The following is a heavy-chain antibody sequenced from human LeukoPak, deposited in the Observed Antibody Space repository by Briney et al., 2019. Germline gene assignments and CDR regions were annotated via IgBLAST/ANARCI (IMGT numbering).Heavy chain of an antibody. D-gene: IGHD2-2*01. CDR3: ARILKYCSSTSCSDWPSYAKDV. J-gene: IGHJ6*02. CDR2: ISAYNGNT. V-gene: IGHV1-18*01. Sequence: GASVKVSCKASGYTFTSYGISWVRQAPGQGLEWMGWISAYNGNTNYAQKLQGRVTMTTDTSTSTAYMELRSLRSDDTAVYYCARILKYCSSTSCSDWPSYAKDVWGQGTTVTVSS. CDR1: GYTFTSYG.